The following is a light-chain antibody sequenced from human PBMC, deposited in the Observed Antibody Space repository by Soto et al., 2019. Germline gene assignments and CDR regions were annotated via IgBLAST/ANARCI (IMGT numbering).Light chain of an antibody. CDR2: DVN. Sequence: QSALTQPASVSGSPGQSITVSCTGTSSDVGAYKYVSWYQQHPGKAPKLMIYDVNNRPSGVSNRFSGSKSGNTASLTISGLQAEDEADYYCSSYTSSNTYVFGPGTKLTVL. J-gene: IGLJ1*01. V-gene: IGLV2-14*03. CDR3: SSYTSSNTYV. CDR1: SSDVGAYKY.